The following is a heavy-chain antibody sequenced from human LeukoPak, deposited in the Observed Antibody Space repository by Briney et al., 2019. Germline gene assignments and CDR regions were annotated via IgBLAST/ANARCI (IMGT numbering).Heavy chain of an antibody. V-gene: IGHV4-4*07. CDR2: IYTSGST. CDR1: GASFTTYY. Sequence: PSETLSLTCTVSGASFTTYYWSWIRQPAGKGLEWIGRIYTSGSTDYDPSLRSRVTISADKSKNQFSLRLTSVTAADTAVYYCARQSASSFWGSYDYWGQGTWVPVSS. CDR3: ARQSASSFWGSYDY. J-gene: IGHJ4*02. D-gene: IGHD1-26*01.